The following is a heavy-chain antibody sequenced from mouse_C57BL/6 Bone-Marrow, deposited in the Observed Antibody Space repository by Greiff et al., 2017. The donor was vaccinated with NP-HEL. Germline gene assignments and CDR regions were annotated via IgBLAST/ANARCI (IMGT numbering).Heavy chain of an antibody. D-gene: IGHD2-3*01. Sequence: DVHLVESGGGLVQPGGSMKLSCAASGFTFSDAWMDWVRQSPEQGLEWVAEIRNKANNHATYYAESVKGRFTISRDDSKSSVYLQMNSLRAEDTGIYYCTLRGGGYYSWFAYWGQGTLVTVSA. CDR3: TLRGGGYYSWFAY. CDR2: IRNKANNHAT. J-gene: IGHJ3*01. V-gene: IGHV6-6*01. CDR1: GFTFSDAW.